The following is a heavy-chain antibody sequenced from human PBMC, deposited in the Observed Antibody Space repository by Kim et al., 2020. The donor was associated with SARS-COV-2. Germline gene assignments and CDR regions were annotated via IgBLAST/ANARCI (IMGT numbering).Heavy chain of an antibody. CDR3: ARDRREAIDY. Sequence: STSYNPSLKSRVTISVDTSKNQFSLKLSSVTAADTAVYYCARDRREAIDYWGQGTLVTVSS. J-gene: IGHJ4*02. CDR2: ST. V-gene: IGHV4-31*02.